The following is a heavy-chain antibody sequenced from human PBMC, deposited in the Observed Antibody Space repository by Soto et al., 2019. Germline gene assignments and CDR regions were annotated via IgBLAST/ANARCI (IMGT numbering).Heavy chain of an antibody. CDR3: ARPDSGNYLDEPFDI. CDR2: ISSSGYT. V-gene: IGHV3-11*03. Sequence: GGSVRLSCAAAGFTFSDYYMNWIRQAPGKGLEWVSYISSSGYTNYADSVKGRFTISRDNAKKSLYLQMSSLRAEDTAVYYCARPDSGNYLDEPFDIWGLGTMVTVSS. J-gene: IGHJ3*02. D-gene: IGHD1-26*01. CDR1: GFTFSDYY.